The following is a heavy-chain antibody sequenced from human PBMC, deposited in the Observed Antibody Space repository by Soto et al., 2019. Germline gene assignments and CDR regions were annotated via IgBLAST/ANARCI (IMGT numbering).Heavy chain of an antibody. Sequence: QITLKESGPTLVRPAQTLTLTCDFSGFSLSTYHMGVAWIRQPPGKALEWLALIYWDDDKRYSPSLKDRLAIPKGTSSNQVVLTSTNVDPGDTATYFCAHAGDYDLLTFDHWGPGTLVTVSP. D-gene: IGHD3-16*01. V-gene: IGHV2-5*02. CDR3: AHAGDYDLLTFDH. CDR2: IYWDDDK. J-gene: IGHJ4*02. CDR1: GFSLSTYHMG.